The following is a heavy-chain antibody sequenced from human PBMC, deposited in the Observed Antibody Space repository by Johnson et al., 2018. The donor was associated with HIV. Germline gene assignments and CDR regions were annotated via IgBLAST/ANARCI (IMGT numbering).Heavy chain of an antibody. CDR3: ARDGGMTTVTRGAFDI. Sequence: QVQLVESGGGVVQPGRSLRLSCAASGFTFSSYGMHWVRQAPGKGLEWVAVIWHAGSNKHYADSVKGRFTISRDNSKTTLYLQMNSLRAGDTAVYYCARDGGMTTVTRGAFDIWGQGTMVTVSS. CDR1: GFTFSSYG. CDR2: IWHAGSNK. D-gene: IGHD4-17*01. J-gene: IGHJ3*02. V-gene: IGHV3-33*01.